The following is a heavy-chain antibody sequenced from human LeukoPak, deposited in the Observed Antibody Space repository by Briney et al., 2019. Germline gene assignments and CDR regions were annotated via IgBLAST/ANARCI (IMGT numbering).Heavy chain of an antibody. J-gene: IGHJ4*02. CDR2: IYYSGST. D-gene: IGHD6-13*01. V-gene: IGHV4-31*03. Sequence: SETLSLTCTVSGGSISSGGYYWSWIRQHPGKDLEWIGYIYYSGSTYYNPSLKSRVTISVDTSKNQFSLKLSSVTAADTAVYYCARDLYSSSGYYFDYWGQGTLVTVSS. CDR3: ARDLYSSSGYYFDY. CDR1: GGSISSGGYY.